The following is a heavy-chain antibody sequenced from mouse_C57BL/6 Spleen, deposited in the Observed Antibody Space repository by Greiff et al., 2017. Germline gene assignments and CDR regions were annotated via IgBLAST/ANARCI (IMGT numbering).Heavy chain of an antibody. CDR1: GYAFSSYW. V-gene: IGHV1-80*01. D-gene: IGHD2-3*01. Sequence: QVQLQQSGAELVKPGASVKISCKASGYAFSSYWMNWVKQRPGKGLEWIGQIYPGDGDSNYNGKFKGQATLTADKSSSTAYMQLSSLTSEDSAVYFCARHDGYYTMDYWGQGTSVTVSS. J-gene: IGHJ4*01. CDR3: ARHDGYYTMDY. CDR2: IYPGDGDS.